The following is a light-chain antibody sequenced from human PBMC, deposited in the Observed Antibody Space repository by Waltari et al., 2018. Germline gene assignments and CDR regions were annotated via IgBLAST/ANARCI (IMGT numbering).Light chain of an antibody. CDR2: DVS. V-gene: IGLV2-11*01. Sequence: QSALTQPRAVSGSPGQSVTIHCTGTGSVVGGYTYVSWYQQPPGKAPKRMIYDVSKRPSGVPDRFSGSKSGNTASLTISGLQAEDEADYYCCSYAGSYTYVFGTGTKVTVL. CDR3: CSYAGSYTYV. CDR1: GSVVGGYTY. J-gene: IGLJ1*01.